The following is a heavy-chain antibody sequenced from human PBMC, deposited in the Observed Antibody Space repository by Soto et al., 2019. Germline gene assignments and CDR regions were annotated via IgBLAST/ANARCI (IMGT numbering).Heavy chain of an antibody. D-gene: IGHD2-2*01. CDR2: INWNGGST. CDR3: ARERPGPYCSSTSCPGMNYFDY. Sequence: EVQLVESGGGVVRPGGSLRLSCAASGLTFDDYGMSWVRQAPGKGLEWVSGINWNGGSTGYADSVKGRFTISRDNAKNSLYLQMNSLRAEDTALYYCARERPGPYCSSTSCPGMNYFDYWGQGTLVTVSS. J-gene: IGHJ4*02. V-gene: IGHV3-20*04. CDR1: GLTFDDYG.